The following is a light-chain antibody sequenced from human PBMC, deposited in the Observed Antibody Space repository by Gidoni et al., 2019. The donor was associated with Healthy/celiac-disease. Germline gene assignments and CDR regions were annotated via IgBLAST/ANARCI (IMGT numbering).Light chain of an antibody. Sequence: DIQMTQSPSSLSASVGDRVTITCRASQSSSSYLNWYQQKPGKAPKLLIYAASSLESGVPSRFSGSGSGTDFTLTISSLQPEDFATYYCQQSYSTPWTFGQXTKVEIK. V-gene: IGKV1-39*01. CDR1: QSSSSY. CDR3: QQSYSTPWT. CDR2: AAS. J-gene: IGKJ1*01.